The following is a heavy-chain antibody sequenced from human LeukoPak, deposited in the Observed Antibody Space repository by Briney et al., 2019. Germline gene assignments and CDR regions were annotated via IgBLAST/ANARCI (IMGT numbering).Heavy chain of an antibody. CDR2: IYYSGST. Sequence: PSETLSLTCTVSGGSISSYYWSWIRQPPGKGLEWIGYIYYSGSTNYNPSLKSRVTISVDTSKNQFSLKLSSVTAADTAVYYCARARIWFGELLGAFDIWGQGTMVTVSS. V-gene: IGHV4-59*01. D-gene: IGHD3-10*01. J-gene: IGHJ3*02. CDR3: ARARIWFGELLGAFDI. CDR1: GGSISSYY.